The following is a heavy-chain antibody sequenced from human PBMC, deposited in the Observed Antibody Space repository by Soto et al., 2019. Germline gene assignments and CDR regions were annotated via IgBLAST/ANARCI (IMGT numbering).Heavy chain of an antibody. Sequence: QVQLQESGPGLVKPSQTLSLTCTISGGSITRGGYYWSWIRQHPGKGLEWIGSIYYSGSTYYNPSLKSRVTISVDTSKNQFSLKLSSVTAADTAVDYCARVKKGVYGEDGYWGQGTLVTVSS. CDR1: GGSITRGGYY. CDR3: ARVKKGVYGEDGY. J-gene: IGHJ4*02. V-gene: IGHV4-31*03. CDR2: IYYSGST. D-gene: IGHD4-17*01.